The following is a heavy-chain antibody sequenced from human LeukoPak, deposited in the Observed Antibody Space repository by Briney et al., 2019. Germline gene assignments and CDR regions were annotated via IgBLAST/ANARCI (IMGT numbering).Heavy chain of an antibody. Sequence: SETLSLPCTVSGGSISCYYWSWIRQSPGKGLEWIGYIYSSGGTNYNPSLKSRVTISVDTSKVSLKLSSVTAADTAVYYRARQPHFSHYHMDVWGKGTTDTVSS. CDR2: IYSSGGT. CDR3: ARQPHFSHYHMDV. CDR1: GGSISCYY. J-gene: IGHJ6*03. V-gene: IGHV4-4*09.